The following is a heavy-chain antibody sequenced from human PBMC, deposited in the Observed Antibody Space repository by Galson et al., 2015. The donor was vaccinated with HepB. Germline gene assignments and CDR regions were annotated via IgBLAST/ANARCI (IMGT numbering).Heavy chain of an antibody. CDR3: AKNTDYGGNSYFDY. J-gene: IGHJ4*02. Sequence: SLRLSCAASGFTFSSYAMSWVRQAPGKGLEWVSAISGSGGSTYCADSVKGRFTISRDNSKNTLYLQMNSLRAEDTAVYYCAKNTDYGGNSYFDYWGQGTLVTVSS. V-gene: IGHV3-23*01. CDR1: GFTFSSYA. D-gene: IGHD4-23*01. CDR2: ISGSGGST.